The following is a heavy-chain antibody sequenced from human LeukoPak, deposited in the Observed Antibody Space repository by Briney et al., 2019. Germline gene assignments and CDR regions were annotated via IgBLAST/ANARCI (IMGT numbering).Heavy chain of an antibody. Sequence: PGGSLRLSCAASGFTFSSYAMSWVRQAPGKGLEWVSAISGSGGSTYYADSVKGRFTISRDNSKNTLYLQMNSLRAEDTAVYYCAKAVSDGDYEIWDYWGQGTLVTVSS. CDR2: ISGSGGST. CDR1: GFTFSSYA. D-gene: IGHD4-17*01. CDR3: AKAVSDGDYEIWDY. J-gene: IGHJ4*02. V-gene: IGHV3-23*01.